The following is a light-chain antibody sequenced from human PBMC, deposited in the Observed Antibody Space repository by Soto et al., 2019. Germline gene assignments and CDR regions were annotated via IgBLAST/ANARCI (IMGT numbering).Light chain of an antibody. Sequence: DIQMTQSPSTLSASVGDRVTITCRASQSINNWLAWYQQKPGKAPKLLIYEASSLLSGVPSRFSGSGSGTEFTLTISSLQPDDFADYYCQQYYSDPLTFGQGTKLDI. CDR2: EAS. V-gene: IGKV1-5*03. CDR3: QQYYSDPLT. CDR1: QSINNW. J-gene: IGKJ2*01.